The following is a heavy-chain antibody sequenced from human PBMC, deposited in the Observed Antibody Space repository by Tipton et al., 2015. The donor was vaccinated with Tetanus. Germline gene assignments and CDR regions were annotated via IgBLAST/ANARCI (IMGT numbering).Heavy chain of an antibody. J-gene: IGHJ5*02. CDR2: MYYSGTT. V-gene: IGHV4-30-2*01. D-gene: IGHD2-8*02. CDR3: ARATSTGPAYNWFDP. Sequence: TLSLTCAVSGGSISSGGYSWTWIRQPPGKGLQWIGYMYYSGTTHYNPSLKSRVTISIDRSKNQLSLKLTSVTAAYTAVYYCARATSTGPAYNWFDPWGQGTLVTVSS. CDR1: GGSISSGGYS.